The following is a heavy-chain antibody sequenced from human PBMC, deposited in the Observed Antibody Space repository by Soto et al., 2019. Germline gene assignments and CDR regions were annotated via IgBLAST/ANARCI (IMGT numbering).Heavy chain of an antibody. CDR3: ARRNYFYAMDV. Sequence: ASETLSLTCAVYGASFSDYYWSWIRQPPGKGLEWIGEINHRGSTNYNPSLKSRVIISVDTSRNQLSPELRSVTAADTAVYYCARRNYFYAMDVWGQGTTVTVSS. V-gene: IGHV4-34*01. CDR2: INHRGST. J-gene: IGHJ6*02. CDR1: GASFSDYY.